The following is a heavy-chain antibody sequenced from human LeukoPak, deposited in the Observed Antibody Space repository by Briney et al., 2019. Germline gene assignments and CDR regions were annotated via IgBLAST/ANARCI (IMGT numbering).Heavy chain of an antibody. CDR3: ARGGVRFAS. J-gene: IGHJ3*01. CDR1: GFTFSNYN. V-gene: IGHV4-34*01. D-gene: IGHD3-3*01. CDR2: INHSGST. Sequence: GSLRLSCAASGFTFSNYNMNWVRQPPGKGLEWIGEINHSGSTNYNPSLKSRVTISVDTSKNQFSLKLSSVTAADTAVYYCARGGVRFASWGQGTMVTVSS.